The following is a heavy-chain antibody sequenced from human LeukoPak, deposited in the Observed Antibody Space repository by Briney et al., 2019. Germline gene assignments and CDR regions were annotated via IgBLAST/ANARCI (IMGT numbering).Heavy chain of an antibody. J-gene: IGHJ4*02. CDR3: ARERDYRSGFDY. Sequence: PGGSLRLSCAASRFTFSTYSMNWVRQAPGQGLEWVSYINNSSSTIYYADSVKGRFTSSRDNAKNSLYLQMNSLRVEDTAVYYCARERDYRSGFDYWGQGTLVTVSS. CDR2: INNSSSTI. V-gene: IGHV3-48*01. CDR1: RFTFSTYS. D-gene: IGHD3-10*01.